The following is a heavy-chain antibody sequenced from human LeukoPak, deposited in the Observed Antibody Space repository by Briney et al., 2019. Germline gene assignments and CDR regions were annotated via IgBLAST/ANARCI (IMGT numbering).Heavy chain of an antibody. CDR2: MYTSGST. J-gene: IGHJ4*02. CDR3: ARVCVGEYGEIFFDY. D-gene: IGHD3-10*01. CDR1: GGSISSGSYY. Sequence: SETLSLTCTVSGGSISSGSYYWNWIRQPAGKGLEWIGRMYTSGSTDYSPSLKSRVTISGDTSKNQFSLKLRSVTAADTAVYYCARVCVGEYGEIFFDYWGQGLQVTVSS. V-gene: IGHV4-61*02.